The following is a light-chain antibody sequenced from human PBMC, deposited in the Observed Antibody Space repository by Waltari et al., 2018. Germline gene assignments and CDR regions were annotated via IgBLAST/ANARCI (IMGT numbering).Light chain of an antibody. Sequence: FALTQPPPASGLPGQSATISCTGTSSYVGAYNYVYWYQHHQGKAPSLMIYQVTRRPAGVPSHFAGTRAGNAAARTVGRVQTEDEADYYGCSETDRGTMVFGAGTKRTVL. J-gene: IGLJ3*02. V-gene: IGLV2-8*01. CDR3: CSETDRGTMV. CDR1: SSYVGAYNY. CDR2: QVT.